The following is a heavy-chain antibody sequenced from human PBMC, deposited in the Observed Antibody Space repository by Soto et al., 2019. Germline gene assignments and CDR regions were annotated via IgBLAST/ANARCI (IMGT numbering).Heavy chain of an antibody. Sequence: PGESLKISCTGFGYTFTTFWISWVRQMPGRGLEWMGRIDPRDSYTNYSPSFEGHVTISADKSTRTACLQWGSLKASDTAMYYCARLYCSSSTCDSWFDPWGQGTLVTVSS. J-gene: IGHJ5*02. CDR2: IDPRDSYT. V-gene: IGHV5-10-1*01. D-gene: IGHD2-2*01. CDR1: GYTFTTFW. CDR3: ARLYCSSSTCDSWFDP.